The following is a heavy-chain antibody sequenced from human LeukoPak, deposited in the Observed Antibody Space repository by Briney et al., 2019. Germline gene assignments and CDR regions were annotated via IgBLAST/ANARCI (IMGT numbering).Heavy chain of an antibody. CDR1: GYSISSGYY. Sequence: PSETLSLTCAVSGYSISSGYYWGWIRQPPGKGLEWIGRIYHSGSTYYNPSLKSRVTISVDTSKNQFSLKLSSVTAADTAVYYCARQKGELIVVVPAAPDYWGQGTLVAVSS. CDR2: IYHSGST. CDR3: ARQKGELIVVVPAAPDY. D-gene: IGHD2-2*01. J-gene: IGHJ4*02. V-gene: IGHV4-38-2*01.